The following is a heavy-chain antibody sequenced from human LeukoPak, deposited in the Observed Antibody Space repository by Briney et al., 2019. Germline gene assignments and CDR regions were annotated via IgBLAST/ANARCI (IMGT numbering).Heavy chain of an antibody. Sequence: GGSLRLSCAASGFTFSSYAMHWVRQAPGKGLEWVAVISYDGSNKYYADSVKGRFTISRDNSKNTLYLQMNSLRAEDTAVCYCARDTGYCSSTSCYSWFDPWGQGTLVTVSS. CDR2: ISYDGSNK. CDR3: ARDTGYCSSTSCYSWFDP. V-gene: IGHV3-30*04. D-gene: IGHD2-2*01. J-gene: IGHJ5*02. CDR1: GFTFSSYA.